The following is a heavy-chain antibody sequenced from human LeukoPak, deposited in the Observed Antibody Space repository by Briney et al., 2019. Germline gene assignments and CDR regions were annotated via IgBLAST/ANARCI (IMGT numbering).Heavy chain of an antibody. J-gene: IGHJ4*02. CDR2: INHSGST. V-gene: IGHV4-34*01. D-gene: IGHD2-2*01. CDR3: ARGRSLGIVVVPATSDY. CDR1: GGSFSGYY. Sequence: AETLSLTCAAYGGSFSGYYWSWIRQPPGKGLEWIGEINHSGSTNYNRPLKSRVTISVDTSKKQFYLKLSSVTAADPAVYYCARGRSLGIVVVPATSDYWGQGTLVTVSS.